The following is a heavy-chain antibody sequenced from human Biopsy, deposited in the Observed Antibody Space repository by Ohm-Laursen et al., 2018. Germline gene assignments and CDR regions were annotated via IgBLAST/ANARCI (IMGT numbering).Heavy chain of an antibody. CDR2: IYFTGRT. J-gene: IGHJ2*01. CDR3: ASAGYNPDWNFDL. CDR1: GDSVTKYY. D-gene: IGHD5-24*01. Sequence: SDTLSLTCTVSGDSVTKYYWSWIRQPPGKGLEWIGHIYFTGRTSYNPSLKSRVTMSVNTSKKQFSPRLSSVTATDTAVYYCASAGYNPDWNFDLWGRGTRVTVSS. V-gene: IGHV4-59*02.